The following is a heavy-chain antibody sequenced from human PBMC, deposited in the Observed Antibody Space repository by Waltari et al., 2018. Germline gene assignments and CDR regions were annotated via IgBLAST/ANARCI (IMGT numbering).Heavy chain of an antibody. D-gene: IGHD3-10*01. Sequence: EVQLAESGGGLVKPGGSLRLSCAASGFTFSSYSMNWVRQAPGKGVEWVSSISSSSNYIYYADSVKGRFTISRDNAKNSLYLQMNSLRAEDTAVYYCARVRVDRAVRLGAFDIWGQGTMVTVSS. J-gene: IGHJ3*02. CDR2: ISSSSNYI. CDR1: GFTFSSYS. V-gene: IGHV3-21*01. CDR3: ARVRVDRAVRLGAFDI.